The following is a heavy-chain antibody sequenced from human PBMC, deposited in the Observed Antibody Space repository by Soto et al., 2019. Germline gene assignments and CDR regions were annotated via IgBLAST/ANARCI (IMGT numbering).Heavy chain of an antibody. J-gene: IGHJ4*02. Sequence: SETLSLTCTVSGGSISSYYWSWIRQPPGKGLEWIGYIYYSGSTNYNPSLKSRVTISVDTSKNQFSLKLSSVTAADTAVYYCARVSSSWGSFDYWGQGTLVTVSS. CDR1: GGSISSYY. CDR2: IYYSGST. V-gene: IGHV4-59*01. D-gene: IGHD6-13*01. CDR3: ARVSSSWGSFDY.